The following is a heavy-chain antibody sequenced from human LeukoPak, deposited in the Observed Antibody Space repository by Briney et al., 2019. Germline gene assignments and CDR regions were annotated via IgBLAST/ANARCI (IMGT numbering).Heavy chain of an antibody. V-gene: IGHV3-30-3*01. J-gene: IGHJ4*02. CDR2: ISYDGSKK. D-gene: IGHD6-19*01. CDR1: AFTFRSYG. Sequence: PGRSLRLSCAASAFTFRSYGIHWVRQAPGKGLEWVAAISYDGSKKYYADSVKGRFTISRDNSKNTLYVQMNSLRVEDTAVYYCARDLSGWYTFDYWGQGTLVTVSS. CDR3: ARDLSGWYTFDY.